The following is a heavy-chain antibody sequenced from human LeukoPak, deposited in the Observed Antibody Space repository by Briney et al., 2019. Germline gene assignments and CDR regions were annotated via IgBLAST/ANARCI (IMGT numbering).Heavy chain of an antibody. CDR2: IYTSGST. Sequence: PSQTLSLTCTVSGGSISSGSYYWSWIRQPAGKGLEWIGRIYTSGSTNYNPSLKSRVTISVDTSKNQFSLKLSSVTAADTAVYYCARTPVLRYFDWLYYFDYWGQGTLVTVSS. J-gene: IGHJ4*02. CDR3: ARTPVLRYFDWLYYFDY. D-gene: IGHD3-9*01. CDR1: GGSISSGSYY. V-gene: IGHV4-61*02.